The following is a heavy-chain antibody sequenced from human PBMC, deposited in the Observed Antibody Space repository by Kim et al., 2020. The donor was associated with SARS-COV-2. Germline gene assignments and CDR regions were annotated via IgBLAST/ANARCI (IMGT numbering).Heavy chain of an antibody. Sequence: SETLSLTCAVSGGSISSSNWWSWVRQPPGKGLEWIGEIYHSGSTNYNPSLKSRVTISVDKSKNQFSLKLSSVTAADTAVYYCARVFGDSSGYYNYYYYGMDVWGQGTTVTVSS. CDR3: ARVFGDSSGYYNYYYYGMDV. CDR1: GGSISSSNW. V-gene: IGHV4-4*02. D-gene: IGHD3-22*01. CDR2: IYHSGST. J-gene: IGHJ6*02.